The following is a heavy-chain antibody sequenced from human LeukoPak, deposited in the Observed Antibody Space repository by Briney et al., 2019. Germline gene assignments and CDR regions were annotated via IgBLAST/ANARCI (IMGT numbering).Heavy chain of an antibody. J-gene: IGHJ6*03. CDR1: GLTLSSYG. D-gene: IGHD2-2*01. CDR2: IWYDGSNK. CDR3: ARGPDVVPAPYYYDMDV. V-gene: IGHV3-33*01. Sequence: GGSLSLSCVASGLTLSSYGVQWVRQAADGGRGWVAAIWYDGSNKYYTDSGEGRRTLSRDNSENTLYMQMNSVRAEHTCVFYWARGPDVVPAPYYYDMDVWGKGTTVTAPS.